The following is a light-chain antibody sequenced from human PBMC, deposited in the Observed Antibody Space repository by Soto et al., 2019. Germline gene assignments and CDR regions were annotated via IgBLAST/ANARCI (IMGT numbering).Light chain of an antibody. V-gene: IGKV1-5*03. CDR3: QQSYSTPRT. CDR2: KAS. CDR1: QTISSW. J-gene: IGKJ1*01. Sequence: DIQMTQSPSTLSGSVGDRVTLTCRASQTISSWLAWCQQKPGKAPKLLIYKASTLKSGVPSRFSGSGSGTEFTLTSSSLQPDDFATYYCQQSYSTPRTFGQGTKVDIK.